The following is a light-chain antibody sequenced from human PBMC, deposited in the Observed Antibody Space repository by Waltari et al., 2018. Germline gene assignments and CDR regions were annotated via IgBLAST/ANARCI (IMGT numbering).Light chain of an antibody. CDR3: QQYSATPPT. CDR2: WAS. CDR1: QSVISSFNNKNY. J-gene: IGKJ1*01. Sequence: DIQMTQSPDSLAVSLGERATINGKSSQSVISSFNNKNYLTWFQQKAGEPPKLLIYWASTRESGVPDRFSGSGSGTDFTLTISGLQAEDVAVYYCQQYSATPPTFGQGTKVEIK. V-gene: IGKV4-1*01.